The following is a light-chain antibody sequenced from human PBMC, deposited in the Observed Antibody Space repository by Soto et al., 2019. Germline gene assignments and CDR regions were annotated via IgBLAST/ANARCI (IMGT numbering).Light chain of an antibody. V-gene: IGKV2-28*01. CDR3: MQAVQTPRT. CDR2: SGS. J-gene: IGKJ2*01. CDR1: QSLLHSNGYNY. Sequence: DIVMTQSPLCLPVTPAEPASISCRSSQSLLHSNGYNYLDWYLQKPGQSPQLLIYSGSNRASGVPDRFSGSGSGTDFTLKISRVEAEDVGSYYSMQAVQTPRTLGPGTKLEIK.